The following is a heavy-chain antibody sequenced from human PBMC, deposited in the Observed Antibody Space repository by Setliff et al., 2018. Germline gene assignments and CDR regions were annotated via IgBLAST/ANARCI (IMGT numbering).Heavy chain of an antibody. V-gene: IGHV2-5*01. CDR1: GFSLSASGVG. CDR2: IYWNDDK. J-gene: IGHJ1*01. Sequence: ESGPTLVNPTQTLALTCTYSGFSLSASGVGVGWIRQPPGKALEWLAHIYWNDDKRYRASLDTRLTITGDTSKNQVVLQMTDMDPVDTATYYCVHTFSRAWSPTYFQDWGQGTLVTVSS. CDR3: VHTFSRAWSPTYFQD. D-gene: IGHD2-8*02.